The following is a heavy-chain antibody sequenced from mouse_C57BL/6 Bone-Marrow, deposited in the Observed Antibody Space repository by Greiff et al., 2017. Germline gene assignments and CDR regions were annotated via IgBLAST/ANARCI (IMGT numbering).Heavy chain of an antibody. V-gene: IGHV5-17*01. CDR3: ARLDYGGDY. CDR1: GFTFSDYG. D-gene: IGHD2-4*01. CDR2: ISSGSSTI. J-gene: IGHJ4*01. Sequence: EVQLMESGGGLVKPGGSLKLSCAASGFTFSDYGMHWVRQAPEKGLEWVAYISSGSSTIYYADTVKGRFTISRDNAKNTLFLQMTSLRSEDTAMYYCARLDYGGDYWGQGTSVTVSS.